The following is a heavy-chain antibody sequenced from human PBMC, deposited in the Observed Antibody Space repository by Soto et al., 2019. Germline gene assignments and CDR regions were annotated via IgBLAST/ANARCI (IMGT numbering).Heavy chain of an antibody. CDR2: ISSHSTTI. J-gene: IGHJ4*02. D-gene: IGHD1-20*01. V-gene: IGHV3-48*01. CDR3: ARDPYNDY. Sequence: DVLLVESGGDLVQPGGSLRLSCAASGFTFSTYGMNWVRQAPGKGLEWVSYISSHSTTITYADSMRGRFTISRDNAKNPLYLHMFGLRAEDTAVYYCARDPYNDYWGQGAMVTDSS. CDR1: GFTFSTYG.